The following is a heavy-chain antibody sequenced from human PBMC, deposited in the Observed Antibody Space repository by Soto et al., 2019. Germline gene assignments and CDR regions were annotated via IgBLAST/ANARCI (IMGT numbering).Heavy chain of an antibody. Sequence: EVQLVESGGGLVQPGGSLRLSCAASGFTVSSNSMSWVRQAPGKGLDWVSVIYSGGSTYYADSVKGRFTISRDNSKNALYLNMNRLRADDRAEYYAERGGSEREWLESWFYFDYWGQGTLVTVSS. J-gene: IGHJ4*02. CDR1: GFTVSSNS. D-gene: IGHD6-19*01. V-gene: IGHV3-66*01. CDR3: ERGGSEREWLESWFYFDY. CDR2: IYSGGST.